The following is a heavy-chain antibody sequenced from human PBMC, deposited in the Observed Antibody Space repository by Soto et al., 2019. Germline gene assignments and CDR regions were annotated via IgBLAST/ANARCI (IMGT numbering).Heavy chain of an antibody. CDR1: GYSFTSYW. D-gene: IGHD3-10*01. V-gene: IGHV5-51*01. CDR2: IYPGDSDT. J-gene: IGHJ4*02. Sequence: GESLKISCQGSGYSFTSYWIGWVRQMPGKGLEWMCIIYPGDSDTRYSPSFQGQVTISADKSISTAYLQWSSLKASDTAMYYCARVGITMVRPLNYYFDYGGQGTLVTVSS. CDR3: ARVGITMVRPLNYYFDY.